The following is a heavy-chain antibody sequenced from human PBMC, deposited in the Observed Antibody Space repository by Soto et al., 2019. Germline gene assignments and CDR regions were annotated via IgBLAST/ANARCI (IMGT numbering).Heavy chain of an antibody. CDR1: GFSISTDSAA. CDR3: ARAYSSGWFSYFDF. J-gene: IGHJ4*02. V-gene: IGHV6-1*01. D-gene: IGHD6-19*01. CDR2: TYYRSGWSR. Sequence: PSQTLSLTCAISGFSISTDSAALNWIRQSPSRGLEWLGRTYYRSGWSREYAVSVRGRITINPDTSKNQFSLQLNSVTPEDTAVYFCARAYSSGWFSYFDFWGQGTLVTVSS.